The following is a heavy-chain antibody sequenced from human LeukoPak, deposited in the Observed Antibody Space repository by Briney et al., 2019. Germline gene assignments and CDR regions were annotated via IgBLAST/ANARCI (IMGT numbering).Heavy chain of an antibody. D-gene: IGHD3-22*01. CDR3: ARDRFYYDSSGYYGASGMDV. CDR2: IGSGGGT. J-gene: IGHJ6*02. Sequence: PGGSLRLSCAAAGLTFSDHAMSWVRQAPGKGLQWVSTIGSGGGTYHAESVRGRFTTPRDNPKNTLYLQMNSLRAEDTAVYYCARDRFYYDSSGYYGASGMDVWGQGTTVTVSS. V-gene: IGHV3-23*01. CDR1: GLTFSDHA.